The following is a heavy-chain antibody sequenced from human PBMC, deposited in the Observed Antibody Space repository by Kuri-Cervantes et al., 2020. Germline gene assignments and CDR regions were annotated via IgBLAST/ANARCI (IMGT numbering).Heavy chain of an antibody. Sequence: GESLKISCAASGFTFRTYWMYWVRQAPGKGLVWVSGIQGDGTTTRYADSVKGRFTISRDNAKNSLYLQMNSLRDEDTAVYYCARSIVATTCGFDYWGQGTLVTVSS. CDR1: GFTFRTYW. D-gene: IGHD5-12*01. CDR3: ARSIVATTCGFDY. V-gene: IGHV3-74*01. J-gene: IGHJ4*02. CDR2: IQGDGTTT.